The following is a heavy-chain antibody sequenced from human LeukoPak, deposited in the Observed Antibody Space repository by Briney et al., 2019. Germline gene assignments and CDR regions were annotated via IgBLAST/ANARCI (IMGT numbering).Heavy chain of an antibody. J-gene: IGHJ4*02. D-gene: IGHD3-10*01. CDR3: AQDLVGRITMVRGVMA. Sequence: GGSLRLSCAASGFTFSNYGMHWVRQAPGTGLEWVAFIRYDGGNTYYADSVKGRFTISRDNSKKTLYLQMNSLRREDTAVYYCAQDLVGRITMVRGVMAWGQGTLVTVSS. CDR1: GFTFSNYG. CDR2: IRYDGGNT. V-gene: IGHV3-30*02.